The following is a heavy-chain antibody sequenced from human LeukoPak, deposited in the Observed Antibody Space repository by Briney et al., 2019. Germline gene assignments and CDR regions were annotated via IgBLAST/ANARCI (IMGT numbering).Heavy chain of an antibody. V-gene: IGHV3-48*04. Sequence: GGSLRLSCAASGFTFSSYSMNWVRQAPGKGLEWVSYISRGGNTKYYSDSVKGRFTVARGNAKNSLYLQMNSLRAEDTAVYYCASNTGYSYGYFAYWGQGTLVTVSS. J-gene: IGHJ4*02. CDR1: GFTFSSYS. CDR2: ISRGGNTK. CDR3: ASNTGYSYGYFAY. D-gene: IGHD5-18*01.